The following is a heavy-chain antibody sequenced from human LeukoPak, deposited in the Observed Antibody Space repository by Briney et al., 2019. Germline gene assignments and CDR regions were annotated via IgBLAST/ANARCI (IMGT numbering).Heavy chain of an antibody. Sequence: PSETLSLTCTVSGGSISSSSYYWGWIRQPPGKGLEWIGSIYYSGSTYYNPSLKSRVIISVDTSKNHFSLKLTSVTAADTAVYYCARHGSAGTFFGYWGQGTLVTVSS. D-gene: IGHD1-1*01. V-gene: IGHV4-39*01. CDR2: IYYSGST. CDR1: GGSISSSSYY. CDR3: ARHGSAGTFFGY. J-gene: IGHJ4*02.